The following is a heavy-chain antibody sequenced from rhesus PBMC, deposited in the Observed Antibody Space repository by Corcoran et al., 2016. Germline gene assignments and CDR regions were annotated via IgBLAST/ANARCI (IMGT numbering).Heavy chain of an antibody. J-gene: IGHJ4*01. D-gene: IGHD4-29*01. CDR2: INGNSGST. Sequence: QVQLQESGTGLVKPSETVALTCTFSGASISSNGWSWIRQVPGKGLEWIGEINGNSGSTNYNPPLKSRVTISKDASNNQLSLMLSSVTAADTAMYHCARGQAATPFDYWGQGVLVTVSS. V-gene: IGHV4-80*01. CDR3: ARGQAATPFDY. CDR1: GASISSNG.